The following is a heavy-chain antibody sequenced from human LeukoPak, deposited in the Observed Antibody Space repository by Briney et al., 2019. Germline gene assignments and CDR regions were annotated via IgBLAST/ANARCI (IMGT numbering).Heavy chain of an antibody. Sequence: PSETLSLTCSVSGADITRYYWSWIRQPPGGELDYIGYIFYTGRSNYNPSLRSRSAMSVDTSKSQISLTLSSVTAADTAVYYCTRHTNTPGWKYLDYWGQGILVTVSS. CDR1: GADITRYY. J-gene: IGHJ4*02. CDR2: IFYTGRS. CDR3: TRHTNTPGWKYLDY. D-gene: IGHD6-19*01. V-gene: IGHV4-59*08.